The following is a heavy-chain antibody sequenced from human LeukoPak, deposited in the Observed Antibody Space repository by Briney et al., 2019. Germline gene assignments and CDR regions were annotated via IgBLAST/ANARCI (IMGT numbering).Heavy chain of an antibody. D-gene: IGHD3-10*01. CDR2: MSYDGSDK. V-gene: IGHV3-30*18. CDR1: GFTFSNYA. J-gene: IGHJ4*02. Sequence: GGSLRLSCAASGFTFSNYAMHWVRQAPGKRLEWVAFMSYDGSDKYYADSVKGRFTISRDNSKSTLYLQMNSLRAEDTAVYYCAKDEPGTYSPTDYWGQGTLVTVSS. CDR3: AKDEPGTYSPTDY.